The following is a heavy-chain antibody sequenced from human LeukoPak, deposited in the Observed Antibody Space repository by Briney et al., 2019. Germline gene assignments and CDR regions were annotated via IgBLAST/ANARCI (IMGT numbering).Heavy chain of an antibody. Sequence: PGGSLRLSCAASGFTINIYTMTWVRQAPGKGLEWVSSIGSTSRYIYYADSVKGRFTFFRDNDNNSVYLQMNSLRAEDTAVYFCARDCSSSAFDVWGHGTMVTVSS. CDR2: IGSTSRYI. V-gene: IGHV3-21*04. J-gene: IGHJ3*01. CDR3: ARDCSSSAFDV. CDR1: GFTINIYT. D-gene: IGHD2-15*01.